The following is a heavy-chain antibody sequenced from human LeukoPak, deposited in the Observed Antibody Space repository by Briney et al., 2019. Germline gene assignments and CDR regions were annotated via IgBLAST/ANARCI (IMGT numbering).Heavy chain of an antibody. CDR2: VYSGGVA. V-gene: IGHV3-66*01. Sequence: QSGGSLRLSCAASGLSVSGNYMNWVRQAPGKGLDRVSIVYSGGVAYYADSVKGRFMISRDYSTNTVHLQMNSLRDDDTAVYYCARESPGDSNGLDVWGQGTTVVVSS. CDR1: GLSVSGNY. CDR3: ARESPGDSNGLDV. D-gene: IGHD7-27*01. J-gene: IGHJ6*02.